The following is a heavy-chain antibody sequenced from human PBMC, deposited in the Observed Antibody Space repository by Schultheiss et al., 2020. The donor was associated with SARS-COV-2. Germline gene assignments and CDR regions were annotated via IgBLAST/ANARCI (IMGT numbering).Heavy chain of an antibody. V-gene: IGHV1-24*01. CDR3: ARALNLYGDYRNYYYGMDV. Sequence: ASVKVSCKVSGYTLTELSMHWVRQAPGKGLEWMGGFDPEDGETIYAQKFQGRVTITADKSTSTAYMELSSLRSEDTAVYYCARALNLYGDYRNYYYGMDVWGQGTTVTVSS. J-gene: IGHJ6*02. CDR2: FDPEDGET. D-gene: IGHD4-17*01. CDR1: GYTLTELS.